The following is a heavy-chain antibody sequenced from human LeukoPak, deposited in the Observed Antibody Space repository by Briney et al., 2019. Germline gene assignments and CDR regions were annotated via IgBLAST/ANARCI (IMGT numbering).Heavy chain of an antibody. Sequence: PSETLSLTCAVYGGSFSGYYWSWIRQPPGKGLEWIGEINHSGSTNYNPSLKSRVTISVDTSKNQFSLKLSSVTAADTAVYYCARIIVGAGWFDPWGQGTLVTVSS. V-gene: IGHV4-34*01. D-gene: IGHD3-22*01. CDR1: GGSFSGYY. J-gene: IGHJ5*02. CDR3: ARIIVGAGWFDP. CDR2: INHSGST.